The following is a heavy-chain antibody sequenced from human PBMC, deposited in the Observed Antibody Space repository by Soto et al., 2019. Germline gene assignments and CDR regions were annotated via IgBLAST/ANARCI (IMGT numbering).Heavy chain of an antibody. Sequence: QVQLQESGPGLVRPSETLSLTCTVSGGSVRSGRYYWGWIRQPPGKGLEWIGYVYYIGKTVLNPSLTSRATISIDTSKNECSRPLTSLTAADTAVYFCARASGGAVADFDYSGQGTLVTVSS. J-gene: IGHJ4*02. CDR2: VYYIGKT. V-gene: IGHV4-61*01. CDR1: GGSVRSGRYY. CDR3: ARASGGAVADFDY. D-gene: IGHD6-19*01.